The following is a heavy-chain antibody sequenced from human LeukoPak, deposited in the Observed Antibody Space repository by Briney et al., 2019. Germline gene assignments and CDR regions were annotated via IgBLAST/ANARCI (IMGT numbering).Heavy chain of an antibody. CDR3: ARSRYYPDYHGSGNYLVWFDR. V-gene: IGHV4-39*07. Sequence: PSKTLSLTCTVSGGSISSSSYYWGWIRQPPGKGLEWIGSIYYSGSTYSNPSLKSRVTISVDTSKNQFSLRLSSVTAADTAVYYCARSRYYPDYHGSGNYLVWFDRWGQGTLVTVSS. CDR1: GGSISSSSYY. D-gene: IGHD3-10*01. CDR2: IYYSGST. J-gene: IGHJ5*02.